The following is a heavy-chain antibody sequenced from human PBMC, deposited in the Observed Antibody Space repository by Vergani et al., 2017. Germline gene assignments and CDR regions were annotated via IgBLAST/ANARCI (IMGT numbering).Heavy chain of an antibody. CDR1: GGSISSYY. D-gene: IGHD4-11*01. CDR2: IYYSGST. J-gene: IGHJ5*02. V-gene: IGHV4-59*01. CDR3: ARWDYSNGHENWFDP. Sequence: QVQLQESGPGLVKPSETLSLTCTVSGGSISSYYWSWIRQPPGKGLEWIGYIYYSGSTNYNPSLKSRVTISVDTSKNQFSLKLSSVTAAETAVYYCARWDYSNGHENWFDPWGQGTLVTVSS.